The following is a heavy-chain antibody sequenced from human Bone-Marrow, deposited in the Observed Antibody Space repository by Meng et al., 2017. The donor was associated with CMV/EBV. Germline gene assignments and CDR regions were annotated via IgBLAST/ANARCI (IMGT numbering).Heavy chain of an antibody. D-gene: IGHD3-22*01. Sequence: GQLRESWERLLKPSERPSLTGAVYGGCLTCCYWSWWRKCTGEWMERSGEMNNSRSTNYNTSHKSRVTISVETWKMQFYLKLISVSAAVTALYYYARGYYGRAWGQGTLVTVSS. CDR2: MNNSRST. CDR1: GGCLTCCY. J-gene: IGHJ5*02. V-gene: IGHV4-34*01. CDR3: ARGYYGRA.